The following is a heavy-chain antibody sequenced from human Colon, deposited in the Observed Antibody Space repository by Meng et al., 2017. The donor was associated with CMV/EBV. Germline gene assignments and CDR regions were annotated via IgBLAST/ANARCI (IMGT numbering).Heavy chain of an antibody. Sequence: QVQLKQWGAGLLKPSETLSPTCAVYGGSFSGYYWSWIRQPPGKGLEWIGEINHSGSTNYNPSLKSRVTISVDTSKNQFSLKLSSVTAADTAVYYCARGLYGSGRHQIDYWGQGTLVTVSS. CDR1: GGSFSGYY. CDR2: INHSGST. D-gene: IGHD3-10*01. CDR3: ARGLYGSGRHQIDY. V-gene: IGHV4-34*01. J-gene: IGHJ4*02.